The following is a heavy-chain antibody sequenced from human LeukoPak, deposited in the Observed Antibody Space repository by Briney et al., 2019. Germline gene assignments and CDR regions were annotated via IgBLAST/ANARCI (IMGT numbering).Heavy chain of an antibody. J-gene: IGHJ6*03. CDR3: ARVEATTGRNYRYYYMDV. Sequence: PGGSLRLSCGASGLYFSSYSMNWVRQAPGKGLEWVSSINSGSTYMYYADSVKGRFTISRDNAKNSLHLQMYSLRAEDTAVYFCARVEATTGRNYRYYYMDVWGKGTTVTVSS. CDR1: GLYFSSYS. CDR2: INSGSTYM. D-gene: IGHD1-1*01. V-gene: IGHV3-21*01.